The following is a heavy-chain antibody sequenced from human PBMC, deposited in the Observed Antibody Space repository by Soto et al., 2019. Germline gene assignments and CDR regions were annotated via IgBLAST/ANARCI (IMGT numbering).Heavy chain of an antibody. J-gene: IGHJ6*02. V-gene: IGHV1-69*01. Sequence: QVQLVQSGAEVKEPGSSVRVSCKASGGTFDNFIMNWVRQTPGQGLEWMGGIVPMLGTPTYAEKFKGRVTISATGSTSTMSSQATSLRSEHTAISYCARNGTYSSSLSQYSGMDVLGQGTTVTFPS. D-gene: IGHD1-26*01. CDR2: IVPMLGTP. CDR1: GGTFDNFI. CDR3: ARNGTYSSSLSQYSGMDV.